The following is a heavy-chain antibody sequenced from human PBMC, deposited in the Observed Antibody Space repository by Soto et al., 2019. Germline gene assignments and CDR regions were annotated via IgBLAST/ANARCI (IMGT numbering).Heavy chain of an antibody. J-gene: IGHJ6*02. CDR1: GGTFSSYA. Sequence: SVKVSCKASGGTFSSYAISWVRQAPGQGLEWMGGIIPIFGTANYAQKFQGRVTITADESTSTAYMELSSLRSEDTAVYYCARGRRGAGVVIIRGDYYYYGMDVWGQGTTVTVSS. V-gene: IGHV1-69*13. CDR2: IIPIFGTA. CDR3: ARGRRGAGVVIIRGDYYYYGMDV. D-gene: IGHD3-3*01.